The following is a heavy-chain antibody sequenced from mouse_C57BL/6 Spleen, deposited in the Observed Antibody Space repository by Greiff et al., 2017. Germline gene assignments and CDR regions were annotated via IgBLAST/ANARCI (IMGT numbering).Heavy chain of an antibody. CDR3: AKRIYDGYYGAMDY. CDR2: IWGGGST. J-gene: IGHJ4*01. Sequence: VQLQESGPGLVAPSQTLSITCTASGFSLTSYGVDWVRQPPGKGLEWLGVIWGGGSTNYNSALMSRLSISKDNTTSQVFLKMNSLQTDDTAMYYCAKRIYDGYYGAMDYWGQGTSVTVSS. D-gene: IGHD2-3*01. CDR1: GFSLTSYG. V-gene: IGHV2-9*01.